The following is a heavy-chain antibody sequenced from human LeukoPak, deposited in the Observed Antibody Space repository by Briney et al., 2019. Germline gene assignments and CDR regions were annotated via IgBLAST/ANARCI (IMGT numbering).Heavy chain of an antibody. J-gene: IGHJ3*02. D-gene: IGHD2-15*01. V-gene: IGHV3-23*01. CDR2: ISGSGGST. CDR3: AKDVSELLLDAFDI. Sequence: KPGGSLRLSCAASGFTVSSNYMSWVRQAPGKGLEWVSAISGSGGSTYYADSVKGRFTISRDNSKNTLYLQMNSLRAEDTAVYYCAKDVSELLLDAFDIWGQGTMVTVSS. CDR1: GFTVSSNY.